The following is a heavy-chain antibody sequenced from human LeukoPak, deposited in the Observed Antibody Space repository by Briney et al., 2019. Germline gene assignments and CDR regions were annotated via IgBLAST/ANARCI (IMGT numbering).Heavy chain of an antibody. J-gene: IGHJ4*02. CDR1: GGSISSYY. D-gene: IGHD3-22*01. Sequence: SETLSLTCTVSGGSISSYYWSWIRQPPGKGLEWIGYIYYSGSTNYNPSFKSRVTISVDTSKNQFSLKLSSVTAADTAVYYCARGFRYDSSGYYLYWGQGTLVTVSS. CDR2: IYYSGST. V-gene: IGHV4-59*01. CDR3: ARGFRYDSSGYYLY.